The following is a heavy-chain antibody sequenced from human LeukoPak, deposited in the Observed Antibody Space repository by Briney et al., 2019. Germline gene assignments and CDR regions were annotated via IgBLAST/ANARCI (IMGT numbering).Heavy chain of an antibody. Sequence: SSETLSLTCTVSGGSISNYYWSWIRQPAGKGLGWIGHIYTSGSTNYNPSLKSRVTMSVDTSKNQFSLNLSSVTAADTAVYYCGRGGFDWTFDYWGQGTLVTVSS. CDR3: GRGGFDWTFDY. D-gene: IGHD3-9*01. CDR1: GGSISNYY. CDR2: IYTSGST. J-gene: IGHJ4*02. V-gene: IGHV4-4*07.